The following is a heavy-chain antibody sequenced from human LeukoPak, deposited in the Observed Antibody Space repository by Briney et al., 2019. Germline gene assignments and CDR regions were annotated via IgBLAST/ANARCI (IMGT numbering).Heavy chain of an antibody. Sequence: GGSLRLSCAASGFTFSSCAMSWVRQAPGKGLEWVSAISGSGGSTYYADSVKGRFTISRDNSKNTLYLQMYSLRAEDTAVYYCAKDPAAAGVYHYYYGMDVWGQGTTVTVSS. CDR1: GFTFSSCA. CDR2: ISGSGGST. V-gene: IGHV3-23*01. D-gene: IGHD6-13*01. J-gene: IGHJ6*02. CDR3: AKDPAAAGVYHYYYGMDV.